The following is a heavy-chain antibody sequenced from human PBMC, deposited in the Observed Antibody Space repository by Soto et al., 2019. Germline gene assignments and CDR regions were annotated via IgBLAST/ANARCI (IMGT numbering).Heavy chain of an antibody. CDR2: IYYSGST. V-gene: IGHV4-59*01. CDR1: GGSISSYY. D-gene: IGHD6-13*01. J-gene: IGHJ5*02. Sequence: PSETLSLTCTVSGGSISSYYWSWIRQPPGKGLEWIGYIYYSGSTNYNPSLKSRVTISVDTSKNQFSLKLSSVTAADTAVYYCARGEAAAGTVGNWFDPWGQGTLVTVSS. CDR3: ARGEAAAGTVGNWFDP.